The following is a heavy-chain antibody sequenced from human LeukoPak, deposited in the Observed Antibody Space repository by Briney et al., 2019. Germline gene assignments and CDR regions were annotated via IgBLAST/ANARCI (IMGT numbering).Heavy chain of an antibody. CDR3: ARDLARGFGELMYNWFDP. CDR1: GGSISSYY. V-gene: IGHV4-59*01. D-gene: IGHD3-10*01. CDR2: IYYSGST. Sequence: SETLSLTCTVSGGSISSYYWSWIRQPPGKGLEWIGYIYYSGSTNYNPSLKSRVTISVDTSKNQFSLKLSSVTAADTAVYYCARDLARGFGELMYNWFDPWGQGTLVTVSS. J-gene: IGHJ5*02.